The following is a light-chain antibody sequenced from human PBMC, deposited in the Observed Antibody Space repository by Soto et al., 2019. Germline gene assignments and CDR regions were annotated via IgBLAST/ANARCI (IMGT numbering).Light chain of an antibody. CDR1: QGIRND. V-gene: IGKV1-6*01. J-gene: IGKJ1*01. CDR2: AAS. CDR3: LQDYNYPWT. Sequence: IQMTQSPSSLSASVGYGVTITCRASQGIRNDLSWYQQKPGKAPKLLIYAASTLQSGVPSRFSGSSSGTDFTLTISSLQPEDFATYYCLQDYNYPWTFGQGTKVDIK.